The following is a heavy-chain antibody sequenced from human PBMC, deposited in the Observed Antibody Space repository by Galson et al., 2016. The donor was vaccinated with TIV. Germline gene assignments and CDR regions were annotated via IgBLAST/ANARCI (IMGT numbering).Heavy chain of an antibody. CDR2: VYYTGGT. Sequence: LSLTCTVSGGSMRDSYWSWIRQTSGKGLEWIGYVYYTGGTKYNPSLKSRVTISVDTSKNQFSLRLSSVTAADTAMYYCARDIGGYDFDYWGRGTLVAVSS. D-gene: IGHD5-12*01. CDR1: GGSMRDSY. CDR3: ARDIGGYDFDY. V-gene: IGHV4-59*01. J-gene: IGHJ4*02.